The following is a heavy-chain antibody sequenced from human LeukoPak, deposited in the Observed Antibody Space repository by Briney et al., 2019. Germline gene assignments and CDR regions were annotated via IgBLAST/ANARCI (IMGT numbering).Heavy chain of an antibody. CDR2: ISAYNGNT. D-gene: IGHD4-17*01. V-gene: IGHV1-18*01. CDR3: ARGTVTTPFDY. Sequence: ASVKVSCKASGHTLTSYGISWVRQAPGQGLEWMGWISAYNGNTNYAQKLQGRVTMTTDTSTSTAYMDLRSLRSDDTDMYYCARGTVTTPFDYWGQGTLVTVSS. CDR1: GHTLTSYG. J-gene: IGHJ4*02.